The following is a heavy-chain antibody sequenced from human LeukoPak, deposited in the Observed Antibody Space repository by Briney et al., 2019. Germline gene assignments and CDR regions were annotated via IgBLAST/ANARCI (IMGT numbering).Heavy chain of an antibody. CDR3: ARSDRDLWYFDF. V-gene: IGHV4-59*01. J-gene: IGHJ2*01. Sequence: SETLSLTCTVSGGSISTYYWSWIRQPPGKGLEWIGYVYYSGTTNYKYKSSLKSRVTISVDTSKNQFSLRLSSVTAADTAVYYCARSDRDLWYFDFWGRGTLVTVSS. CDR2: VYYSGTT. CDR1: GGSISTYY.